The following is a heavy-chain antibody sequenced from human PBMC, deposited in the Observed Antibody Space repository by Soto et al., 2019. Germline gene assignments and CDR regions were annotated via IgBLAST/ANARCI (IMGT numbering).Heavy chain of an antibody. CDR3: ARVKRLGYSYGYFDY. D-gene: IGHD5-18*01. J-gene: IGHJ4*02. V-gene: IGHV1-46*01. CDR2: INPSGGST. CDR1: GYTFTSYY. Sequence: ASVKVSCKASGYTFTSYYMHWVRQAPGQGLEWMGIINPSGGSTSYAQKFQGRVTMTRDTSTSTVYMELSSLRSEDTAVYYCARVKRLGYSYGYFDYRGQGTLVTVSA.